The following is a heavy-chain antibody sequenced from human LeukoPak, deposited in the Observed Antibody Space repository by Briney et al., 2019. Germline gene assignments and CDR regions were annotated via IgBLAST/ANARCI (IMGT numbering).Heavy chain of an antibody. CDR2: IYSGGST. CDR3: AGEDRYSSSWYGSFDY. V-gene: IGHV3-53*04. D-gene: IGHD6-13*01. J-gene: IGHJ4*02. CDR1: GFTVSSNY. Sequence: GGSLRLSCAASGFTVSSNYMSWVRQAPGKGLEWVSVIYSGGSTYYADSVKGRFTISRHNSKNTLYLQMNSLRAEDTAVYYCAGEDRYSSSWYGSFDYWGQGTLVTVSS.